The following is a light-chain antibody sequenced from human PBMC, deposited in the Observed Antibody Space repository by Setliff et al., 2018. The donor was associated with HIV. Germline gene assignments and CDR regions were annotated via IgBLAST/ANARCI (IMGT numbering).Light chain of an antibody. J-gene: IGKJ1*01. CDR2: DAS. V-gene: IGKV1-39*01. CDR3: QQSYSTPRT. Sequence: DIQMTQSPSSLSASVGDRVTITCRASQSISSYLNWYQQKPGKAPKVLIYDASSLKSGVPSRFSGSASGTDFTLTISSLQPEDFATYYCQQSYSTPRTFGQGTKMDIK. CDR1: QSISSY.